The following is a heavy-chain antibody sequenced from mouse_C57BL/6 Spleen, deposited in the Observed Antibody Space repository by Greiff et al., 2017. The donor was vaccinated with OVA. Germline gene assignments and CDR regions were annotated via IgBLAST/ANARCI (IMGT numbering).Heavy chain of an antibody. J-gene: IGHJ4*01. CDR3: ARSDSNDDLYAMDY. CDR1: GYTFTSYW. D-gene: IGHD2-12*01. CDR2: IDPSDSYT. V-gene: IGHV1-69*01. Sequence: QVQLQQPGAELVMPGASVKLSCKASGYTFTSYWMHWVKQRPGQGLEWIGEIDPSDSYTNYNQKFKGKSTLTVDKSSSTAYMQLSSLTSEDSAVYYCARSDSNDDLYAMDYWGQGTSVTVSS.